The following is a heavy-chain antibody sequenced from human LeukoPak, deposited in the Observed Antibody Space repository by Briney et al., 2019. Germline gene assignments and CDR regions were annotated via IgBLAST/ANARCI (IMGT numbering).Heavy chain of an antibody. CDR2: IYYSGST. CDR3: ARDFFDS. CDR1: GGSINNGGYY. V-gene: IGHV4-61*08. Sequence: SQTLSLTCTVSGGSINNGGYYWSWIRQPPGKGLEWIGYIYYSGSTNYNPSLKSRVTISVDTSKNQFSLRLSSVTAAGTAVYYCARDFFDSWGQGTLVTVSS. J-gene: IGHJ4*02.